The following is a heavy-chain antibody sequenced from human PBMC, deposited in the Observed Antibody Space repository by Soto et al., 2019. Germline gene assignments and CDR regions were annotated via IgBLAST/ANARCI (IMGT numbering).Heavy chain of an antibody. CDR3: AKEMRGDIVVVTDYYYYGMDV. D-gene: IGHD2-21*02. CDR1: GFTFSSYG. Sequence: QVQLVESGGGVVQPGRSLRLSCAASGFTFSSYGMHWVRQAPGKGLEWVAVISYDGSNKYYADSVKGRFTISRDNSKNTLYLQMNSLRAEDTAVYYCAKEMRGDIVVVTDYYYYGMDVWGQGSTVTVSS. CDR2: ISYDGSNK. J-gene: IGHJ6*02. V-gene: IGHV3-30*18.